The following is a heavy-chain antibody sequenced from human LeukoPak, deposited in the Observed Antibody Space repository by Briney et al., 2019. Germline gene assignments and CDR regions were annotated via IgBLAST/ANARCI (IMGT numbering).Heavy chain of an antibody. CDR2: IRYDGSGK. D-gene: IGHD6-13*01. CDR3: AKVASIAAAGEFGS. Sequence: GGSLRLFCAASGFTFSSYGMHWVRQAPGKGLEWVAFIRYDGSGKYYGDSVKGRFTISRDISKNTLHLQMNSLRAEDTAVYYCAKVASIAAAGEFGSWGQGTLVTASS. J-gene: IGHJ4*02. V-gene: IGHV3-30*02. CDR1: GFTFSSYG.